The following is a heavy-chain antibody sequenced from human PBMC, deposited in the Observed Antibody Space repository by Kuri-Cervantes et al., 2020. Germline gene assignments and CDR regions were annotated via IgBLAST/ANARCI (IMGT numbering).Heavy chain of an antibody. CDR1: GFTFSSCA. Sequence: GGSLRLSCAASGFTFSSCAMSWVRQAPGKGLEWVSAISGSGGSTYYADSVKGRLTISRDNSKNTLYLQMTSLRAEDTAVYYCAKDLASGWITGPFDYWGQGTLVTVSS. CDR3: AKDLASGWITGPFDY. CDR2: ISGSGGST. V-gene: IGHV3-23*01. D-gene: IGHD6-19*01. J-gene: IGHJ4*02.